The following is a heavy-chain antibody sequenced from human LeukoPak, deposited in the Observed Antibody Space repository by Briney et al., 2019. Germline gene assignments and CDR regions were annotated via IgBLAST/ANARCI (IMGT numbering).Heavy chain of an antibody. V-gene: IGHV7-4-1*02. D-gene: IGHD2-15*01. CDR2: INTNTGNP. Sequence: ASVKVSCKASGYTFISYTINWVRQAPGQGLEWMGWINTNTGNPTYAQGFTGRFDSSLDTSVSTAYLQISSLKAEDTAVYYCARDPDEYCSGGSCYNWGQGTLVTVSS. CDR3: ARDPDEYCSGGSCYN. J-gene: IGHJ1*01. CDR1: GYTFISYT.